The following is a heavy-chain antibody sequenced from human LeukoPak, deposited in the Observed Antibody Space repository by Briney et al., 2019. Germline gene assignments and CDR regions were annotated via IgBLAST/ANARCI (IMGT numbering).Heavy chain of an antibody. CDR3: ARNQGFDI. Sequence: PGGSLRLSCAASGFTFNSYAMSWVSQAPGKGLEWVSAISDSGGTTYYADSVKGRFTISRDNSKNTLYLQMNSLSAEDTAIYDCARNQGFDIWGQGTMVTVSS. J-gene: IGHJ3*02. CDR1: GFTFNSYA. V-gene: IGHV3-23*01. D-gene: IGHD1-14*01. CDR2: ISDSGGTT.